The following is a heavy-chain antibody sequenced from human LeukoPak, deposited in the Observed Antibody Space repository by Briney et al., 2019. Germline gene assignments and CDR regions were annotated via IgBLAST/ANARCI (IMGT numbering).Heavy chain of an antibody. J-gene: IGHJ4*02. CDR1: GGSFSGYY. CDR2: INHSGST. V-gene: IGHV4-34*01. CDR3: ARGRVSWYFDY. Sequence: PSETLSLTCAVYGGSFSGYYWSWVRQPPEKGLEWIGEINHSGSTNYNPSLKSRVTISVDTSKNQFSLKLSSVTAADTAVYYCARGRVSWYFDYWGQGTLVTVSS. D-gene: IGHD6-6*01.